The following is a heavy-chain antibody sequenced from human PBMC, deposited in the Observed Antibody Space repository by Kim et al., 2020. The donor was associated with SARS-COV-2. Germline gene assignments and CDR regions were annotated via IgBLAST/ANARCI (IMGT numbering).Heavy chain of an antibody. J-gene: IGHJ2*01. CDR3: AHSYTKPYWNFDL. D-gene: IGHD2-8*01. CDR2: T. V-gene: IGHV3-23*01. Sequence: THYAASVKGRFAISRDNSRMYLQMNYLRSEDTAFYYCAHSYTKPYWNFDLWGRGTLVTVSS.